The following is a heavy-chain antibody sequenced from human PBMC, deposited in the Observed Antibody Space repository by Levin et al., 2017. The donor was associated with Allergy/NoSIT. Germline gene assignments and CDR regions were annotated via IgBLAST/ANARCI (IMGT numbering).Heavy chain of an antibody. Sequence: GGSLRLSCAASGFTFDDFAMHWVRQAPGKGLEWVSSISWNSGIIGYADSVKGRFTISRDNAKNSLFLQMDSLRAEDTALYCCARNSEYYYCYYMDVWGKGTTVTVSS. V-gene: IGHV3-9*01. J-gene: IGHJ6*03. CDR2: ISWNSGII. CDR3: ARNSEYYYCYYMDV. CDR1: GFTFDDFA. D-gene: IGHD1-1*01.